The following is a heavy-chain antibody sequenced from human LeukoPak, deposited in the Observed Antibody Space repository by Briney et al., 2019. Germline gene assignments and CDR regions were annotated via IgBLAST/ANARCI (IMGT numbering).Heavy chain of an antibody. CDR1: GYTFTSYY. J-gene: IGHJ4*02. CDR3: ARDQEGFDD. CDR2: INPSGGST. V-gene: IGHV1-46*01. Sequence: ASVKVSCKASGYTFTSYYMHWVRQAPGQGLEWMGIINPSGGSTSYAQKFQGRVTVTRDTSTSTVHMELSGLRSEDTAVYYCARDQEGFDDWGQGTLVTVSS.